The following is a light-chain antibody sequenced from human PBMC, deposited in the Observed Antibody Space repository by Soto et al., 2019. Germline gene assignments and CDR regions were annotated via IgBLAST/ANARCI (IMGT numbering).Light chain of an antibody. V-gene: IGKV3-15*01. Sequence: EIVMTQSPATLSVSPGERATLSCRASHSVGSRLAWYQQIPGQAPRLLIYDASTRATSIPARFSGSGSGTEFTLTISSLQSEDFAVYYCQQYNNGPPYTFGQGTKLEIK. CDR1: HSVGSR. CDR2: DAS. CDR3: QQYNNGPPYT. J-gene: IGKJ2*01.